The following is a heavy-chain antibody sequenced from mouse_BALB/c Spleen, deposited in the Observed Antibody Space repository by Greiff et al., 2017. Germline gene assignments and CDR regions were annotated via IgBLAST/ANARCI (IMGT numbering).Heavy chain of an antibody. V-gene: IGHV1-5*01. D-gene: IGHD2-4*01. CDR3: TRSQYDYDGYYFDY. CDR2: IYPGNSDT. Sequence: EVQPQQSGTVLARPGASVKMSCKASGYSFTSYWMHWVKQRPGQGLEWIGAIYPGNSDTSYNQKFKGKAKLTAVTSTSTAYMELSSLTNEDSAVYYCTRSQYDYDGYYFDYWGQGTTLTVSS. CDR1: GYSFTSYW. J-gene: IGHJ2*01.